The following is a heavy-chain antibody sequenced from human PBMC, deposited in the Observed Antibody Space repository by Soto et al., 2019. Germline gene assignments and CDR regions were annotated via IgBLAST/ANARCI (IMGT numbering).Heavy chain of an antibody. CDR1: GGTFSSYA. CDR3: AREGLTGTTGFYYYYYGMDV. Sequence: SVKVSCKASGGTFSSYAISWVRQAPGQGLEWMGGIIPIFGTANYAQKFQGRVTITADKSTSTAYMELSSLRSEDTAVYYCAREGLTGTTGFYYYYYGMDVWGQGTTVTVSS. D-gene: IGHD1-7*01. V-gene: IGHV1-69*06. J-gene: IGHJ6*02. CDR2: IIPIFGTA.